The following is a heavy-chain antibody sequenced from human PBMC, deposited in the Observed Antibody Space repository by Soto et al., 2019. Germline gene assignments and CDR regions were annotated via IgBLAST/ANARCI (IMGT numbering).Heavy chain of an antibody. CDR3: ARVKSYNWNPIDY. V-gene: IGHV4-61*01. CDR2: IYYSGST. Sequence: QVQLQESGPGLVKPSETLSLTCTVSGGSVSSGSYYWSWIRQPPGKGLEWIGYIYYSGSTNYNPSLKSRVTPSVDTSKNQSSLKRSSVTAADTAVYYCARVKSYNWNPIDYWGQGTLVTVSS. J-gene: IGHJ4*02. CDR1: GGSVSSGSYY. D-gene: IGHD1-20*01.